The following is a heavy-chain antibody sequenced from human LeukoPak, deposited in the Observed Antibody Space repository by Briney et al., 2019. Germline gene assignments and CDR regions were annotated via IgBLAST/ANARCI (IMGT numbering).Heavy chain of an antibody. CDR2: ISGSGSTT. CDR3: AEIRGGPGIDY. D-gene: IGHD3-10*01. Sequence: GGSLRLSCAASGFTFSSYATSWVRQAPGKGLEWVSTISGSGSTTYYADSVKGRFTISRDNSKNTLYLQMNSLRAEDTAIYYCAEIRGGPGIDYWGQGTLVTVSS. J-gene: IGHJ4*02. V-gene: IGHV3-23*01. CDR1: GFTFSSYA.